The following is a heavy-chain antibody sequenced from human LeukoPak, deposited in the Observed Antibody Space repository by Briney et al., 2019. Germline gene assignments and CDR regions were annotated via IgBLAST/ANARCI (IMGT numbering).Heavy chain of an antibody. CDR2: IRYDGSNK. V-gene: IGHV3-30*02. J-gene: IGHJ3*02. CDR1: GFTFSSYG. CDR3: ARLYFEAFDI. D-gene: IGHD2-15*01. Sequence: GGSLRLSCAASGFTFSSYGMHWVRQAPGKGLEWVAFIRYDGSNKYYADSVKGRFTISRDNSKNTLYLQMNSLRAEDTAVYYCARLYFEAFDIWGQGTMVTVSS.